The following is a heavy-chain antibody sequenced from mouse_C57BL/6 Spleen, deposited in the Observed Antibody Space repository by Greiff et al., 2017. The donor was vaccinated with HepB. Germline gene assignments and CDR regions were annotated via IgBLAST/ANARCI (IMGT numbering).Heavy chain of an antibody. CDR2: IYPGDGDT. J-gene: IGHJ2*01. CDR3: ARADQANPIDY. D-gene: IGHD3-2*02. V-gene: IGHV1-82*01. Sequence: QVQLQQSGPELVKPGASVKISCKASGYAFSSSWMNWVKQRPGKGLEWIGRIYPGDGDTNYNGKFKGKATLTADKSSSTAYMQLSSLTSEDAAVYCCARADQANPIDYWGQGTTLTVAS. CDR1: GYAFSSSW.